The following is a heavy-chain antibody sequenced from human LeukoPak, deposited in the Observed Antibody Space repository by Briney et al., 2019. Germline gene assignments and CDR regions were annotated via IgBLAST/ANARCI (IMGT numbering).Heavy chain of an antibody. CDR3: AKGPPLDY. CDR2: ISYDGSNK. V-gene: IGHV3-30*18. CDR1: GFTFSSYG. J-gene: IGHJ4*02. Sequence: GGSLRLSCAASGFTFSSYGMHWVRQAPGKGLEWVAVISYDGSNKYYADSVKGRFTISRDNSKNTLYPQMSSLRAEDTAVYYCAKGPPLDYWGQGTLVTVSS.